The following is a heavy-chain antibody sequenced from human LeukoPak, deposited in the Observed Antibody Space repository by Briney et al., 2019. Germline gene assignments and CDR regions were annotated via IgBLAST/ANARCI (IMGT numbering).Heavy chain of an antibody. CDR1: GFTFSSYE. V-gene: IGHV3-48*03. D-gene: IGHD6-13*01. J-gene: IGHJ4*02. Sequence: PGGSLRLSCAASGFTFSSYEMNSVRQAPGKGLEWVSYISSSGSTIYYADSVKGRFTISRDNAKNSLYLQMNSLRAEDTAVYYCARDLAAGSFDYWGQGTLVTVSS. CDR2: ISSSGSTI. CDR3: ARDLAAGSFDY.